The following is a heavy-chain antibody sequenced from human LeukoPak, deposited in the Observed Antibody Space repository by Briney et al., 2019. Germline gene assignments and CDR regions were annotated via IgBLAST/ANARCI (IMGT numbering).Heavy chain of an antibody. D-gene: IGHD2-15*01. Sequence: GGSLRLSCAASGFTFSSYGMHWVRQAPGKGLEWVAVISYDGSNKYYADSVKGRFTISRDNSKNTLYLQMNSLRAEDTAVYYCAKVVGYCSGGSCYSGYYYYGMDVWGQGTTVTVSS. CDR3: AKVVGYCSGGSCYSGYYYYGMDV. J-gene: IGHJ6*02. CDR1: GFTFSSYG. V-gene: IGHV3-30*18. CDR2: ISYDGSNK.